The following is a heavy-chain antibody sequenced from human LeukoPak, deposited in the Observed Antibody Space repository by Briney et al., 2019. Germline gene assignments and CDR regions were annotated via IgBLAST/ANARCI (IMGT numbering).Heavy chain of an antibody. CDR3: ARPSAAGPYFDY. D-gene: IGHD6-13*01. Sequence: GGSLRLSCAASGFTFSSYWMHWVRQAPGKGLVWVSHINTDGRSTGHADSVKGRFTISRDNAKNTLYLQMNSLRAEDTAVYYWARPSAAGPYFDYWGQGTLVTVSS. V-gene: IGHV3-74*01. J-gene: IGHJ4*02. CDR1: GFTFSSYW. CDR2: INTDGRST.